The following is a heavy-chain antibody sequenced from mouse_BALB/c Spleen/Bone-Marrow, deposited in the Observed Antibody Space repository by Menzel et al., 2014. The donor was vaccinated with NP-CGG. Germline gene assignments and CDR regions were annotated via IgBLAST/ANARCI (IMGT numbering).Heavy chain of an antibody. CDR3: VRHYYGYDFDY. Sequence: VNLVESGPGLVAPSQSLSITCTVSGFSLTSYDISWIRQPPGKGLEWLGVIWTGGGTNYNSAFMSRLSISKDNSKSQVFLKMNSLQTDDAAIYYCVRHYYGYDFDYWGQGTTLTVSS. CDR1: GFSLTSYD. J-gene: IGHJ2*01. V-gene: IGHV2-9-2*01. D-gene: IGHD1-2*01. CDR2: IWTGGGT.